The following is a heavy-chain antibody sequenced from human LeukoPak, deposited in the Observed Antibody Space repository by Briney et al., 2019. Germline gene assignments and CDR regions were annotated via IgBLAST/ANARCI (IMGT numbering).Heavy chain of an antibody. CDR3: ARDPIFGVASTPLNWFDP. D-gene: IGHD3-3*01. CDR2: MNPNSGNT. V-gene: IGHV1-8*02. Sequence: GASVKVSCKASGYTFTSYDINWVRQATGQGLEWMGWMNPNSGNTGYAQKFQGRVTMTRDTSISTAYMELSRLRSDDTAVYYCARDPIFGVASTPLNWFDPWGQGTLVTVSS. CDR1: GYTFTSYD. J-gene: IGHJ5*02.